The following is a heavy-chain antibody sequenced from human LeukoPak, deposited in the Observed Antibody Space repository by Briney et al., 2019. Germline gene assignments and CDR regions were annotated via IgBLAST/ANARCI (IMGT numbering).Heavy chain of an antibody. CDR2: INHSGST. J-gene: IGHJ3*02. CDR3: ARGLRRGYSSGWYSI. V-gene: IGHV4-34*01. D-gene: IGHD6-19*01. CDR1: GGSFSGYY. Sequence: PSVTLSLTCAVYGGSFSGYYWSWIRQPPGKGLEWIGEINHSGSTNYNPSLKSRVTISVDTSKNQFSLKLSSVTAADTAVYYCARGLRRGYSSGWYSIWGQGTMVTVSS.